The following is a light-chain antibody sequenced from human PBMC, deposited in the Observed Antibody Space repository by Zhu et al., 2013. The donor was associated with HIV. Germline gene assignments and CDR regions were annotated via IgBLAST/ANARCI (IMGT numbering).Light chain of an antibody. CDR3: LQYSSYPPLT. CDR1: QGIRNE. Sequence: DIQLTQSPSSLSASVGDRVTITCRASQGIRNELGWYQQKPGKAPKRLIYAASTLQSGVPSRFSGSGSGTEFTLTIRGLQPEDFATYYCLQYSSYPPLTFGGGTKVDI. J-gene: IGKJ4*01. CDR2: AAS. V-gene: IGKV1-17*01.